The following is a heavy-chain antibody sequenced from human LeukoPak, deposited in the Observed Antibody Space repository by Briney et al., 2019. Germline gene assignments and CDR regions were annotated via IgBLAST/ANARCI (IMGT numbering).Heavy chain of an antibody. CDR1: GYTFTNYH. V-gene: IGHV1-18*01. CDR3: ARDLKRYDFWSGYSQNPYFDY. J-gene: IGHJ4*02. Sequence: ASVKVSCKASGYTFTNYHIAWVRQAPGQGLEWMGWISAYNGNTNYAQKLQGRVTMTTDTSTSTAYMELRSLRSDDTAVYYCARDLKRYDFWSGYSQNPYFDYWGQGTLVTVSS. D-gene: IGHD3-3*01. CDR2: ISAYNGNT.